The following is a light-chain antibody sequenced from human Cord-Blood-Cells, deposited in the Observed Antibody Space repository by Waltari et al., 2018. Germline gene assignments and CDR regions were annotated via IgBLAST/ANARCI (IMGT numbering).Light chain of an antibody. J-gene: IGLJ1*01. CDR1: SSDVGGYNY. Sequence: QSALTQPPSASGSPGQTVTISCTGTSSDVGGYNYFSWSQQHPGKAPKHMIYEVSKRPSGVPDRFSGSKSGNTASLTVSGLQAEDEADYYCSSYAGSNNYVFGTGTKVTVL. CDR2: EVS. CDR3: SSYAGSNNYV. V-gene: IGLV2-8*01.